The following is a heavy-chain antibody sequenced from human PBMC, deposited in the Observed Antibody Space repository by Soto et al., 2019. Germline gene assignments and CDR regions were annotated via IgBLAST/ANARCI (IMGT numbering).Heavy chain of an antibody. CDR1: GGSFNGYY. Sequence: SETLSLTCAVYGGSFNGYYWNWIRQPPGKGLGWIGEINHTGGSHYNPSLGSRVTMSVDTSKNQFSLSLSSVTAADTAIYYCATRITVFGLLIPPFDPWGQGTQVTVSS. V-gene: IGHV4-34*01. CDR3: ATRITVFGLLIPPFDP. J-gene: IGHJ5*02. CDR2: INHTGGS. D-gene: IGHD3-3*01.